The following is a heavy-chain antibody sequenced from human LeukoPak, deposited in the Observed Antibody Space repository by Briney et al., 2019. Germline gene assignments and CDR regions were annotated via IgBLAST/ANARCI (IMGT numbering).Heavy chain of an antibody. V-gene: IGHV1-3*01. CDR3: ARDRGTIFGVVTPSYYYSMDV. Sequence: GASVKVSCKASGYTFTSYAMHWVRQAPGQRLEWMGWINAGNGNTKYSQKFQGRVTMTTDTSTSTAYMELRSLRSDDTAVYYCARDRGTIFGVVTPSYYYSMDVWGQGTTVTVSS. J-gene: IGHJ6*02. D-gene: IGHD3-3*01. CDR2: INAGNGNT. CDR1: GYTFTSYA.